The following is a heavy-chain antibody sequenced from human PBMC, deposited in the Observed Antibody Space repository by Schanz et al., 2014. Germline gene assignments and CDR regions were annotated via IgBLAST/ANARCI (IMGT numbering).Heavy chain of an antibody. V-gene: IGHV4-59*08. Sequence: QVQLQESGPGLVKPSETLSLTCTVSSASIRTYYWSWIRQPPGKGLEWIGYIYYSGSTKYNPSLKRRVTMSVDTSKKQFSLRLSSVSAADTAVYYCARHVLPYDAFDIWGQGTVVTVSS. CDR3: ARHVLPYDAFDI. CDR1: SASIRTYY. J-gene: IGHJ3*02. CDR2: IYYSGST.